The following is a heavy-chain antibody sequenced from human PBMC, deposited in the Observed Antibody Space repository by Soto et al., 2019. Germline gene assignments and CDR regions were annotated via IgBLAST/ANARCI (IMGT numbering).Heavy chain of an antibody. Sequence: GGSLKISCKGSGYSFTSYWIGWVRQMPGKGLEWMGIIYPGDSETRYSPAFEGQVPIAADKSSSTAYLRWSSLKASDTAMYHCARSAQYYDSKGYIDTFDTWGQGTMVTVSS. V-gene: IGHV5-51*01. CDR1: GYSFTSYW. CDR2: IYPGDSET. CDR3: ARSAQYYDSKGYIDTFDT. D-gene: IGHD3-16*01. J-gene: IGHJ3*02.